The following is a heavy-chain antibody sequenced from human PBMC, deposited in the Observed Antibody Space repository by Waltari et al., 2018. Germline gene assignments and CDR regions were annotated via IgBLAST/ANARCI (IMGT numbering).Heavy chain of an antibody. D-gene: IGHD3-9*01. CDR2: INPNSGGT. Sequence: QVQLVQSGAEVKKPGASVKVSCKASGYTFTGYYMPWVRQAPGQGLEWMGRINPNSGGTNYAQKFQGRVTMSRDTSISTAYMELSRLRSDDTAVYYCAREYDILTGYYYFDYWGQGTLVTVSS. J-gene: IGHJ4*02. CDR1: GYTFTGYY. V-gene: IGHV1-2*06. CDR3: AREYDILTGYYYFDY.